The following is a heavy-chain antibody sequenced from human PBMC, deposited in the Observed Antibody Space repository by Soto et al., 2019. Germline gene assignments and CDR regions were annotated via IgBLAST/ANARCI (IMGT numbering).Heavy chain of an antibody. CDR3: ARGGYYYENSGQNAYDY. J-gene: IGHJ4*01. V-gene: IGHV4-31*03. CDR2: IYYGGST. CDR1: GGSISSGGYY. D-gene: IGHD3-22*01. Sequence: PSETLSLTCTVSGGSISSGGYYWSWIRQHPGKGLESIGYIYYGGSTYYNPSLKSRATISGDTSKNQFSLKLSSVTAADTAVYYCARGGYYYENSGQNAYDYWGQGILVTVSS.